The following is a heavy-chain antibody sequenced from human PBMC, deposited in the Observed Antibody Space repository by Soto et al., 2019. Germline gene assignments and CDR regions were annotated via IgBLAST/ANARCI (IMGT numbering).Heavy chain of an antibody. D-gene: IGHD3-22*01. Sequence: SETLSLTSTISGDSFSNHYWTWIRQSPGKGLEWIGYIFHSGITDYNPSVKSRVTISIDKSRNLFSLNLTSVTAADTAVYYCARDRYFYDSRGYYRTLDSWGQGTLVTVSS. CDR2: IFHSGIT. J-gene: IGHJ5*01. V-gene: IGHV4-59*11. CDR3: ARDRYFYDSRGYYRTLDS. CDR1: GDSFSNHY.